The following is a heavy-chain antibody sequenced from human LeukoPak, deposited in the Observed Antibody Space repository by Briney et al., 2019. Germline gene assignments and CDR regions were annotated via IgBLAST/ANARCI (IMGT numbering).Heavy chain of an antibody. CDR2: ISYDGSNK. V-gene: IGHV3-30*18. CDR1: GFTFSSYG. J-gene: IGHJ4*02. D-gene: IGHD3-10*01. CDR3: AKEGDAYYGSGSPFDY. Sequence: GGSLRLSCGASGFTFSSYGMHWVRQAPGKGLEWGAVISYDGSNKYYADSVKGRFTISRDNSKNTLYLQMNSLRAEDTAVYYCAKEGDAYYGSGSPFDYWGQGTLVTVSS.